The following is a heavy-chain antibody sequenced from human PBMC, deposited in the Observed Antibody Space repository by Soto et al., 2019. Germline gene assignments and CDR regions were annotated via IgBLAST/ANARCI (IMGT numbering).Heavy chain of an antibody. J-gene: IGHJ4*02. D-gene: IGHD3-22*01. CDR1: GGTFSSYA. CDR2: IIPIFGTA. V-gene: IGHV1-69*13. CDR3: ERETPAGYDGSGYYFAAFDY. Sequence: SVKVSCKASGGTFSSYAISWVRQAPGQGLEWMGGIIPIFGTANYAQKFQGRVTTTADESTSTAYMELSSLRSEDTAVYYCERETPAGYDGSGYYFAAFDYWGQGTLVTVSS.